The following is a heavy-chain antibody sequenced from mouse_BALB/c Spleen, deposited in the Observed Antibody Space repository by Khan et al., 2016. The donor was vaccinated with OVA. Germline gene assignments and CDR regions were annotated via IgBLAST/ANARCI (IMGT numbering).Heavy chain of an antibody. CDR2: IDPANGNT. D-gene: IGHD2-1*01. J-gene: IGHJ3*01. Sequence: VQLQQPGAELVKPGASVKLSCTASGFNIKDTYMHWVKQRPEQGLEWIGRIDPANGNTKYDPKFQGKATITADTSSNTAYLQLSSLTSEDTAVYYCAGSFGNYVGFAYWGQGTLVTVSA. V-gene: IGHV14-3*02. CDR1: GFNIKDTY. CDR3: AGSFGNYVGFAY.